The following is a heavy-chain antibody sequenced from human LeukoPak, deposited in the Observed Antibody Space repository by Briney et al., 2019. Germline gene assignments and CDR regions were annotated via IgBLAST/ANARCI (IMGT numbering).Heavy chain of an antibody. CDR2: IYYSGNT. D-gene: IGHD2-15*01. CDR3: ARQGGYCSGGSCYPNWFDP. J-gene: IGHJ5*02. Sequence: SETLSLTCTVSGGSISNYYRSWIRQPPGKGLEWIGYIYYSGNTDYNPSLKSRVTISVDTSKNQFSLKLNSVTAADTAVYYCARQGGYCSGGSCYPNWFDPWGQGTLVTVSS. V-gene: IGHV4-59*08. CDR1: GGSISNYY.